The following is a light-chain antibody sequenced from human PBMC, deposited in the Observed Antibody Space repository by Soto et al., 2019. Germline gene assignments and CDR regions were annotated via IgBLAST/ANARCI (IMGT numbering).Light chain of an antibody. Sequence: AIQVTQSPSSLSASVGDRVTITCRASQGIRNDLGWYQQKPGKAPKLLIYAASSLQFGVPSRFSGSGSGTDFTLTITSLEPEDFAVYYCQQYGTSPRTFGQGTRLEIK. CDR3: QQYGTSPRT. CDR1: QGIRND. CDR2: AAS. V-gene: IGKV1-6*02. J-gene: IGKJ5*01.